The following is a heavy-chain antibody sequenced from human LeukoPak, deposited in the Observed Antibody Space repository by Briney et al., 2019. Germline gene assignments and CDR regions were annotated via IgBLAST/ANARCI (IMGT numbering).Heavy chain of an antibody. Sequence: PGGSLRLSCAASGFTFSSSWMSWVRQTPEKGLEWVANMSPDGTEKYYVDSVKGRFTISRDNVKNSLYLQMNSLRAEDTAVYYCARDLGWGREPGRSFDYWGQGTLVTVSS. CDR3: ARDLGWGREPGRSFDY. CDR2: MSPDGTEK. J-gene: IGHJ4*02. V-gene: IGHV3-7*01. CDR1: GFTFSSSW. D-gene: IGHD3-16*01.